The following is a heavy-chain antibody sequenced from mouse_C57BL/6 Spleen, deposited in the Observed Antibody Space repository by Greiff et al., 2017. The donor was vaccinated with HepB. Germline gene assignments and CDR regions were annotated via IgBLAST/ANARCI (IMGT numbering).Heavy chain of an antibody. J-gene: IGHJ2*01. CDR2: IYPGDGDT. Sequence: QVQLKESGAELVKPGASVKISCKASGYAFSSYWMNWVKQRPGKGLEWIGQIYPGDGDTNYNGKFKGKATLTADKSSSTAYMQLSSLTSEDSAVYFCARRGGYYGVFDYWGQGTTLTVSS. V-gene: IGHV1-80*01. CDR3: ARRGGYYGVFDY. D-gene: IGHD2-1*01. CDR1: GYAFSSYW.